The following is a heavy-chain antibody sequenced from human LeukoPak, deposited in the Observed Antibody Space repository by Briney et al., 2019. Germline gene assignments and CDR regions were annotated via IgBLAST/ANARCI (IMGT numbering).Heavy chain of an antibody. J-gene: IGHJ4*02. Sequence: GGSLRLFCAASGFTFSSYWMSWVRQAPGKGLEWVANIKQDGSEKYYVDSVKGRFTISRDNAKNSLYLQMNSLRAEDTAVYYCASERGQLVLVYWGQGTLVTVSS. CDR1: GFTFSSYW. V-gene: IGHV3-7*01. D-gene: IGHD6-6*01. CDR2: IKQDGSEK. CDR3: ASERGQLVLVY.